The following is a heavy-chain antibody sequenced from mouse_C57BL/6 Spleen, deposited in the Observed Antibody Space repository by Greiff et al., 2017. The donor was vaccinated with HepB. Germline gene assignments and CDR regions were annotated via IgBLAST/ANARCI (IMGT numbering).Heavy chain of an antibody. CDR1: GYTFTNYW. V-gene: IGHV1-63*01. Sequence: VQLQQSGAELVRPGTSVTMSCKASGYTFTNYWIGWAKQRPGHGLEWIGDIYPGGGYTNYNEKFKGKATLTADKSSSTAYMQFSSLTSEDSAIYYCARGAGTSYWYFDVWGTGTTVTVSS. D-gene: IGHD4-1*01. J-gene: IGHJ1*03. CDR2: IYPGGGYT. CDR3: ARGAGTSYWYFDV.